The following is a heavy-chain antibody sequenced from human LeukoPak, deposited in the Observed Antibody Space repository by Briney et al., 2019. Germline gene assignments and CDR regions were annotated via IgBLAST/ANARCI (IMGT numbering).Heavy chain of an antibody. V-gene: IGHV4-30-2*01. CDR3: ASAPTYYYDSSGYDY. Sequence: PSQTLSLTCAVSGGSISSGGYSWSWIRRPPGKGLEWIGYIYHSGSTYYDPSLKSRVTISVDRSKNQFSLKLSSVTAADAAVYYCASAPTYYYDSSGYDYWGQGTLVTVSS. J-gene: IGHJ4*02. D-gene: IGHD3-22*01. CDR2: IYHSGST. CDR1: GGSISSGGYS.